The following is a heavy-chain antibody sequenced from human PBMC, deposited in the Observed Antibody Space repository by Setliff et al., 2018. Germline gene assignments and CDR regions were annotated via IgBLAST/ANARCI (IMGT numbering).Heavy chain of an antibody. CDR1: GGSISSHY. J-gene: IGHJ4*02. CDR3: ARQVNTWSFFDY. CDR2: IYYSGST. D-gene: IGHD2-8*02. Sequence: PSETLSLTCTVSGGSISSHYWSWIRQPPGKGLEWIGYIYYSGSTNYNPSLKSRVTISVDTSKNQFSLKLSSVTAADTAVYYCARQVNTWSFFDYWGQGTLVTVSS. V-gene: IGHV4-59*11.